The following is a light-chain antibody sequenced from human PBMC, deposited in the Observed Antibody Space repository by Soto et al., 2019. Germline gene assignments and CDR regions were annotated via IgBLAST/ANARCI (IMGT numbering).Light chain of an antibody. CDR3: QQYNKWPLT. V-gene: IGKV3-15*01. CDR1: QSVSSH. J-gene: IGKJ4*01. CDR2: DAS. Sequence: EIVMTQSPATLSVSPGERATLFCRANQSVSSHLAWHQQKPGQAPRLLIYDASTRATGIPARFSGSGSGTEFTLTISSLQSEDFAVYYCQQYNKWPLTFGGGTKVEIK.